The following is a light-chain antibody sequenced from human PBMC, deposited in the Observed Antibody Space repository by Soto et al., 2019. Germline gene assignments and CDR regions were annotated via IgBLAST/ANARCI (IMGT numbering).Light chain of an antibody. V-gene: IGLV2-8*01. Sequence: QSVLTQPPSASGSPGQSVTISCTGTSSYVGAYKYVSWYQQYPGKAPKLMIYEVSKRPSGVPDRFSGSKSGNTASLTVSGLKAEDEADYYCTSYVGSNIWVFGGGTKLTVL. CDR3: TSYVGSNIWV. J-gene: IGLJ3*02. CDR2: EVS. CDR1: SSYVGAYKY.